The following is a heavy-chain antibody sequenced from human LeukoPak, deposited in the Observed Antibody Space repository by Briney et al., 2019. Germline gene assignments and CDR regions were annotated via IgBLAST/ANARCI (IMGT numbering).Heavy chain of an antibody. D-gene: IGHD6-6*01. CDR2: IRYDGSNK. CDR1: GFTFSSYG. J-gene: IGHJ6*03. V-gene: IGHV3-30*02. CDR3: AKAGLADYYMDV. Sequence: GGSLRLSCAASGFTFSSYGMHWVRQAPGKGLEWVAFIRYDGSNKYYADSVKGRFTISRDNSKNTLYLQMNSLRAEDTAVYYCAKAGLADYYMDVWGKGTTVTVSS.